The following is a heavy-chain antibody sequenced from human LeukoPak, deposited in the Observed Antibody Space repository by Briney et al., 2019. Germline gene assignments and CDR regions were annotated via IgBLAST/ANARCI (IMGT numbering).Heavy chain of an antibody. CDR2: ISYDGSNK. Sequence: QPGTSLRLSCAASGFTFSSYAMHWVRQAPGKGLEWVAVISYDGSNKYYADSVKGRFTISRDNSRNTLYLQMNSLRAEDTAVYYCARDPFDYWGQGTLVTVSS. CDR3: ARDPFDY. J-gene: IGHJ4*02. CDR1: GFTFSSYA. V-gene: IGHV3-30-3*01.